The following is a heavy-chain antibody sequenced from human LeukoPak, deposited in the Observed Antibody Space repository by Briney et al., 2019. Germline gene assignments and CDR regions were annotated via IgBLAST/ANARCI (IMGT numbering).Heavy chain of an antibody. Sequence: GGSLRLSCAASGFTFSHYVMHWVRQAPGKGLKWVAVIWHDGSKNYYADSVKGRFTISRDNSKNTLYLQMNSLQAEDTAVYYCARDRPMYSTSWYGNDYWGQGTLVTVSS. CDR2: IWHDGSKN. CDR1: GFTFSHYV. D-gene: IGHD6-13*01. CDR3: ARDRPMYSTSWYGNDY. J-gene: IGHJ4*02. V-gene: IGHV3-33*01.